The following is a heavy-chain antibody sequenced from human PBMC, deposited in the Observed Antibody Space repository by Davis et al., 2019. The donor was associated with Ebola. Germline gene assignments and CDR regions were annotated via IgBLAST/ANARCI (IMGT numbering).Heavy chain of an antibody. D-gene: IGHD2-15*01. CDR1: GFTFSTYW. CDR2: IKQDGSEK. J-gene: IGHJ4*02. Sequence: GESLKISCAASGFTFSTYWMRWVRQAPGKGLEWVANIKQDGSEKYYVDSVKGRFTISRDNAKNSLYLQMNSLRAEDTAVYYCAREGRYCSGGSCYLPMIWGQGTLVTVSS. V-gene: IGHV3-7*03. CDR3: AREGRYCSGGSCYLPMI.